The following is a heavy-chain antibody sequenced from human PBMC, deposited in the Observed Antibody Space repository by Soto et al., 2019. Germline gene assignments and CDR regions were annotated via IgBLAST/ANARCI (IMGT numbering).Heavy chain of an antibody. J-gene: IGHJ4*02. Sequence: QITLKESGPTRVKPTQTLALTCTFSGFSITTSGVGVGWIRKTPGKALAWLAVIYWDDDKRYKSSLKSRLTITKETSKTRVVLRIADLDLVDTGTYLCAHRVYMYGNWHHGYFDYWGQGTLVTVSS. V-gene: IGHV2-5*02. CDR2: IYWDDDK. CDR3: AHRVYMYGNWHHGYFDY. CDR1: GFSITTSGVG. D-gene: IGHD1-20*01.